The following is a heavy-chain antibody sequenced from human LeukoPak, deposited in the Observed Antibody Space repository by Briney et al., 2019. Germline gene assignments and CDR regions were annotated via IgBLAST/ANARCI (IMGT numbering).Heavy chain of an antibody. V-gene: IGHV3-23*01. CDR1: GFTFSSYA. J-gene: IGHJ4*02. CDR2: ISGSGGST. D-gene: IGHD5-18*01. Sequence: GGSLRLSCAASGFTFSSYAMNWVRQAPGKGLEWVSAISGSGGSTYYADSVKGRFTISRDNSKNTLYLQMNSLRAEDTAVYYCAKHGDAGYSYGYGLHPPTLFDYWGQGTLVTVSS. CDR3: AKHGDAGYSYGYGLHPPTLFDY.